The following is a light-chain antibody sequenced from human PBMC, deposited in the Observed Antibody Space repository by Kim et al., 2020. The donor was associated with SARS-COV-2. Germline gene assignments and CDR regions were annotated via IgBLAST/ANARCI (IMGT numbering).Light chain of an antibody. CDR2: RNN. CDR3: AAWDDSLSGRV. J-gene: IGLJ3*02. V-gene: IGLV1-47*01. CDR1: SSNIGSNY. Sequence: GQRVTLSCSGSSSNIGSNYVYWYQQLPGTAPQLLIYRNNPRPSGVPDRVSGSKSGTSASLAISGLRSEDEADYYCAAWDDSLSGRVFGGGTKLTVL.